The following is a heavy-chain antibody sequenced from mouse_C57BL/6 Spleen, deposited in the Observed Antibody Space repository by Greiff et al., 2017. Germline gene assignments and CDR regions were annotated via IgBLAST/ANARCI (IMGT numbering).Heavy chain of an antibody. D-gene: IGHD4-1*01. CDR2: INYDGSST. J-gene: IGHJ1*03. Sequence: EVMLVESEGGLVQPGSSMKLSCTASGFTFSDYYMAWVRQVPEKGLEWVANINYDGSSTYYLDSLKSRFIISRENAKNILYLQMSSLKSEDTATYYCARNWDTAYWYFDVWGTGTTVTVSS. CDR3: ARNWDTAYWYFDV. CDR1: GFTFSDYY. V-gene: IGHV5-16*01.